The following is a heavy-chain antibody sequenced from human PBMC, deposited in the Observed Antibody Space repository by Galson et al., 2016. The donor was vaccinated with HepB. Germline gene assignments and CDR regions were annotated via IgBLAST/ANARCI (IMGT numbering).Heavy chain of an antibody. J-gene: IGHJ4*02. CDR2: IWNDGSYK. V-gene: IGHV3-33*01. CDR3: AREAADPLTAFDY. Sequence: SLRLSCAASGFTLSSYGMHWVRQAPGKGLEWVAVIWNDGSYKYYTDSVKGRFTISRENSKNKLFLKMNSLRVEDTAIYYCAREAADPLTAFDYWGQGTLVPVSS. CDR1: GFTLSSYG. D-gene: IGHD3-16*02.